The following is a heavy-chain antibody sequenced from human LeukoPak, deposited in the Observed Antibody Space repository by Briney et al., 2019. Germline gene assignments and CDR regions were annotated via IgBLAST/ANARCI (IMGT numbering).Heavy chain of an antibody. CDR2: ISGSGGST. D-gene: IGHD6-19*01. J-gene: IGHJ4*02. CDR1: GFTFGDYA. V-gene: IGHV3-23*01. Sequence: GGSLRLSCTASGFTFGDYAMSWVRQAPGKGLEWVSAISGSGGSTYYADSVKGRFTISRDNSKNTLYLQMNSLRAEDTAVYYCASGFIAMAGTIFDYWDQGTLVTVSS. CDR3: ASGFIAMAGTIFDY.